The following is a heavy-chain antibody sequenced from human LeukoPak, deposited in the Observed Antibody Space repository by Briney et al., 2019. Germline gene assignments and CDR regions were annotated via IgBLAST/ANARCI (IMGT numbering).Heavy chain of an antibody. CDR1: GDSIRYYY. CDR3: ARVHNSGPGYCSGTSCYRLGGWFDT. V-gene: IGHV4-4*07. CDR2: IYSNGGT. D-gene: IGHD2-2*02. J-gene: IGHJ5*02. Sequence: SETLSLTCSVSGDSIRYYYWTWIRQPAGKGLEWIGRIYSNGGTNYNPSLNSRVTMSIDTAKNQFSLNLSSVTAADTAIYYCARVHNSGPGYCSGTSCYRLGGWFDTWGQGTLVTVSS.